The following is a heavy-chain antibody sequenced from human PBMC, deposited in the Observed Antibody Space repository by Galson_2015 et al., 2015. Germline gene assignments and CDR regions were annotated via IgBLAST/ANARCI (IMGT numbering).Heavy chain of an antibody. CDR2: FDPEDGET. J-gene: IGHJ4*02. Sequence: SVKVSCKVSGYTLTELSMHWVRQAPGKGLEWMGGFDPEDGETIYAQKFQGRVTMTEDTSTDTAYMELSSLRSEDTAVYYCATAPDDIRTLDYWGQGTLVTVSS. V-gene: IGHV1-24*01. CDR3: ATAPDDIRTLDY. D-gene: IGHD3-9*01. CDR1: GYTLTELS.